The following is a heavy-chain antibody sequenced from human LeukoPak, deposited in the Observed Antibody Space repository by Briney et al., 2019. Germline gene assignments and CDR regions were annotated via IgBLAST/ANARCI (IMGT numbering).Heavy chain of an antibody. CDR2: IYSGGST. Sequence: GGSLGLSCAASGFTVSNNYMSWVRQAPGKGLEWIAVIYSGGSTFHADSVKGRFTISRDNSKNTLYLQMNSLRAEDTAVYYCAKEYLRGFYFDYWGQGTLVTVSS. CDR1: GFTVSNNY. J-gene: IGHJ4*02. V-gene: IGHV3-53*05. CDR3: AKEYLRGFYFDY.